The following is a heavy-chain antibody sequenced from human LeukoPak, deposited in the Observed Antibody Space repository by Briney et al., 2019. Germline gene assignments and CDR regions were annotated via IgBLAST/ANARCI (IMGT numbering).Heavy chain of an antibody. CDR3: ARNIVVGDTDYFDY. V-gene: IGHV3-66*01. D-gene: IGHD3-22*01. CDR2: LYSGGST. CDR1: GFTVSRNY. J-gene: IGHJ4*02. Sequence: PGGSLRLSCAASGFTVSRNYMIWVRQAPGNGLEWVSVLYSGGSTHYAGSVKGRFTMSRDNSKNTLYLQMNSLRGEDTAVYYCARNIVVGDTDYFDYWGQGTLVTVSS.